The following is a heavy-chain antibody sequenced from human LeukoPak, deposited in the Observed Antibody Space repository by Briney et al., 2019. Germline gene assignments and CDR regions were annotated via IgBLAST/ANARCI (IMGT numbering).Heavy chain of an antibody. J-gene: IGHJ1*01. V-gene: IGHV3-23*01. CDR2: ISGSGGCT. Sequence: GGSLRLSCAASGFTFSSYAMSWVRQAPGKGLEWVSAISGSGGCTYYADSVKGRFTISRDNSKNTLYLQMNSLRAEATAVYYCADYYYDSSGYYPEYFQHWGQGTLVTVSS. D-gene: IGHD3-22*01. CDR1: GFTFSSYA. CDR3: ADYYYDSSGYYPEYFQH.